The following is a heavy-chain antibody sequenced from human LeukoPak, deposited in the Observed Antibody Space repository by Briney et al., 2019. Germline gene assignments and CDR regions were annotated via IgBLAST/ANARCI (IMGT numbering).Heavy chain of an antibody. D-gene: IGHD6-13*01. CDR2: ISAYNGNT. V-gene: IGHV1-18*01. CDR1: GYTFTSYG. CDR3: ARDLHYGYSSSWYWDY. Sequence: ASVKVSCKASGYTFTSYGISWVRQAPGQGLEWMGWISAYNGNTNYAQKLQGRVTMTTDTSTSTAYMELRSLRSDDTAVYYCARDLHYGYSSSWYWDYWGQGTLVTVSS. J-gene: IGHJ4*02.